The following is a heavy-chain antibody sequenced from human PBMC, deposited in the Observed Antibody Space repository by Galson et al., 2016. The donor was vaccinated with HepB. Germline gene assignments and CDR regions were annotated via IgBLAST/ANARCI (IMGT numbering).Heavy chain of an antibody. J-gene: IGHJ4*02. CDR3: AGEGASGYALDY. Sequence: CAISGDSVSSHSAAWNWIRQSRSRGLEWLGRTYYRSKWYNDYAESVKSRITINPDTSKNQFSLQLHSVTPDDTAFYYCAGEGASGYALDYWGQGTLVTVPS. V-gene: IGHV6-1*01. CDR1: GDSVSSHSAA. CDR2: TYYRSKWYN. D-gene: IGHD6-25*01.